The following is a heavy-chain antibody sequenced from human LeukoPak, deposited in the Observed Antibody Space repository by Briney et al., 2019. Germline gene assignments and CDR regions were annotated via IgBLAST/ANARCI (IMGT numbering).Heavy chain of an antibody. V-gene: IGHV1-46*01. CDR1: GYTFTSYY. CDR2: INPSGGST. Sequence: ASVKVSCTASGYTFTSYYMHWVRQAPGQGLEWMGIINPSGGSTSYAQKFQGRVTMTRDTSTSTVYMELSSLRSEDTAVYYCARDDWYYDSSGYLGGYWGQGTLVTVSS. D-gene: IGHD3-22*01. CDR3: ARDDWYYDSSGYLGGY. J-gene: IGHJ4*02.